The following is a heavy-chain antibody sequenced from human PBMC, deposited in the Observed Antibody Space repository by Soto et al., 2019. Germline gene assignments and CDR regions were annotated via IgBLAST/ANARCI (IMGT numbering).Heavy chain of an antibody. CDR1: GYTFTSYD. CDR2: INPNSGNT. J-gene: IGHJ5*02. Sequence: QVQLVQSGAEVKKPGASVKVSCKTSGYTFTSYDINWVRQATGQGLEWMGWINPNSGNTGYAQKFQGRVTMTRNTSIRTAYMELSRLRYEDTAVYYCARETVSWFDPWGQGTLVTVSS. D-gene: IGHD3-16*01. CDR3: ARETVSWFDP. V-gene: IGHV1-8*01.